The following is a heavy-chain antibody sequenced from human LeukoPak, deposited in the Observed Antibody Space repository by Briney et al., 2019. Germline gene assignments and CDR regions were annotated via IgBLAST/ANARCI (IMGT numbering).Heavy chain of an antibody. CDR2: IYTSGST. J-gene: IGHJ2*01. Sequence: SETLSLTCTVSGGSISSGSYYWSWIRQPAGKGLEWIGRIYTSGSTNYNPSLKSRVTISVDTSKNQFSLKLSSVTAADTAVYYCAREDTYYDYVWGSYRSQYFDLWGRGTLVTVSS. CDR1: GGSISSGSYY. D-gene: IGHD3-16*02. CDR3: AREDTYYDYVWGSYRSQYFDL. V-gene: IGHV4-61*02.